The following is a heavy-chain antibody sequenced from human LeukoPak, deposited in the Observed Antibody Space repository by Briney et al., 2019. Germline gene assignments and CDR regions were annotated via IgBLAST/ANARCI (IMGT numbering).Heavy chain of an antibody. CDR1: GYTFTSYG. Sequence: GASVKVSCKASGYTFTSYGISWVRQAPGQGLEWMGWINPNSGGTNYAQKFQGRVTMTTDTSTSTAYMELRSLRSDDTAVYYCARDRWYYYDSSGSNPFDYWGQGTLVTVSS. J-gene: IGHJ4*02. V-gene: IGHV1-18*01. CDR3: ARDRWYYYDSSGSNPFDY. D-gene: IGHD3-22*01. CDR2: INPNSGGT.